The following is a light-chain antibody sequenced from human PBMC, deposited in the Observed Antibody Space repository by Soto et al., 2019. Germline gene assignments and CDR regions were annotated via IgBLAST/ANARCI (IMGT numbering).Light chain of an antibody. V-gene: IGKV1-33*01. CDR1: QDISNY. CDR3: QQFDNLPIT. J-gene: IGKJ5*01. CDR2: DAS. Sequence: DIQMTQSPSSLSASVGDRVTITCQASQDISNYLNWYQQKPGKAPKLLIYDASNLETGVPSRFSGSRSGTDFTFTISSLQPEDIETYYCQQFDNLPITFGQGTRLEIK.